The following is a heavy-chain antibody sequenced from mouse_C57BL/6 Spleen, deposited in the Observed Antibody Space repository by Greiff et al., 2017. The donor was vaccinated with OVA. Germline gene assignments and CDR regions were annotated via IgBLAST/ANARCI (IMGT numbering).Heavy chain of an antibody. CDR1: GYTFTDYY. CDR2: INPNSGGT. V-gene: IGHV1-26*01. CDR3: ARCRPSSGDYYAMDY. D-gene: IGHD3-2*02. J-gene: IGHJ4*01. Sequence: EVQLQQSGPELVKPGASVKISCKASGYTFTDYYMNWVKQRPGKSLEWIGDINPNSGGTSYNQKFKGKATLTVDKSSSTAYMELRSLTSEDSAVDYWARCRPSSGDYYAMDYWGQGTSVTVSS.